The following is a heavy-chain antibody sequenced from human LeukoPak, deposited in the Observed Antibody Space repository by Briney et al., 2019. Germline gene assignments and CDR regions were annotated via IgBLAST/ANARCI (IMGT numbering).Heavy chain of an antibody. CDR1: GFTFNSYG. Sequence: GRSLRLSCAASGFTFNSYGTHWVRQAPGKGLEWVAVISYDGSNKYYADSVKGRFAISRDNSKNTLYLQMNSLRAEDTAVYYCAKDHGYAFDYWGQGTLVTVSS. CDR2: ISYDGSNK. J-gene: IGHJ4*02. V-gene: IGHV3-30*18. CDR3: AKDHGYAFDY. D-gene: IGHD5-12*01.